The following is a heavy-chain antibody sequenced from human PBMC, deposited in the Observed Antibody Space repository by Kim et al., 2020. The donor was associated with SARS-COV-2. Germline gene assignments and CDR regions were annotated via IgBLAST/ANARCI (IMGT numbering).Heavy chain of an antibody. J-gene: IGHJ6*02. CDR2: IIPIFGTA. D-gene: IGHD2-2*02. CDR3: ARVYCSSTSCYTQIAKYYYYYGMDV. CDR1: GGTFSSYA. V-gene: IGHV1-69*13. Sequence: SVKVSCKASGGTFSSYAISWVRQAPGQGLEWMGGIIPIFGTANYAQKFQGRVTITADESTSTAYMELSSLRSEDTAVYYCARVYCSSTSCYTQIAKYYYYYGMDVWGQGTTVTVSS.